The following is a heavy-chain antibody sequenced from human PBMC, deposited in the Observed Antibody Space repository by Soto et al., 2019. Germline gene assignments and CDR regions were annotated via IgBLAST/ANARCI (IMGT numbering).Heavy chain of an antibody. CDR2: INPSGGST. Sequence: QVQLVQSGAEVKKPGASVKVSCKASGYTFTSYYMHWVRQAPGQGLEWMGIINPSGGSTSYAQKFQGRVTMTRDTSTSTVYMELSSLRSEXXAXXXXARDHPARWFDPWGQGTLVTVSS. CDR3: ARDHPARWFDP. V-gene: IGHV1-46*01. J-gene: IGHJ5*02. CDR1: GYTFTSYY.